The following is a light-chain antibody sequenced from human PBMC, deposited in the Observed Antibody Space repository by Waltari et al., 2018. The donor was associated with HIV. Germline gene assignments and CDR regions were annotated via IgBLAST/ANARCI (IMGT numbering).Light chain of an antibody. Sequence: QSALSQPASVSASPGQSVALSCSGSARDLGRSTYFSWYQQHPDRAPTLILFDVNNRPSGISDRFSGSKSGTTASLTISTVRTDDEADYYCASYTVNSTGVFGTGTKLSVL. V-gene: IGLV2-14*03. CDR1: ARDLGRSTY. CDR3: ASYTVNSTGV. J-gene: IGLJ1*01. CDR2: DVN.